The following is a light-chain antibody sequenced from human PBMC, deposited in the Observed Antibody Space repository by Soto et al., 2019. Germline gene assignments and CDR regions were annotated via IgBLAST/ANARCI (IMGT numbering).Light chain of an antibody. Sequence: DIQMTQSPSAMSASVGDRVTITCRASQDISNNLAWFQQRPGKVPERLIYAASSLQSGVPSRFSGSGSGAEFPLTISSLQPEDFATYYCLQHKSYPLTFGQGTNVEI. V-gene: IGKV1-17*03. J-gene: IGKJ1*01. CDR2: AAS. CDR1: QDISNN. CDR3: LQHKSYPLT.